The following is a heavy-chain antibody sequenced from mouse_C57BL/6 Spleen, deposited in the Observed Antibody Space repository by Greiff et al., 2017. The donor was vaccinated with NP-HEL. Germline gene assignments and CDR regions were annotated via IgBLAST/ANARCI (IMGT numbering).Heavy chain of an antibody. V-gene: IGHV1-22*01. CDR3: ARIRYGSSPDY. CDR1: GYTFTDYN. CDR2: INPNNGGT. D-gene: IGHD1-1*01. J-gene: IGHJ2*01. Sequence: EVKLQESGPELVKPGASVKMSCKASGYTFTDYNMHWVKQSHGKSLEWIGYINPNNGGTSYNQKFKGKATLTVNKSSSTAYMELRSLTSEDSAVYYCARIRYGSSPDYWGQGTTLTVSS.